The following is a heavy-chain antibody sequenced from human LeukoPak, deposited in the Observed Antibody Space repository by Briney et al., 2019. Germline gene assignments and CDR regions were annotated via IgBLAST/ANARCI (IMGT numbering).Heavy chain of an antibody. Sequence: QSGGSLRLSCAASGFTFSSYAMSWVRQAPGKGLEWVSAISGSGGSTYYADSLKGRFTISRDNSKNTLYLQMNSLRAEDTAVYYCANHGYCSSTSCSGFDYWGQGTLVTVSS. CDR2: ISGSGGST. V-gene: IGHV3-23*01. CDR3: ANHGYCSSTSCSGFDY. D-gene: IGHD2-2*01. J-gene: IGHJ4*02. CDR1: GFTFSSYA.